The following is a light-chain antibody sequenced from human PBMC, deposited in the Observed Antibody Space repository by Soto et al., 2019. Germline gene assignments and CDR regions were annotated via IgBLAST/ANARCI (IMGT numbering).Light chain of an antibody. CDR1: SSNIGSNT. J-gene: IGLJ2*01. Sequence: QSVPTQPPSASGTPGQRVTIPCSGSSSNIGSNTVNWYQQLPGTAPKLLIYSNNQRPSGVPDRFSGSKSGTSASLAISGLQSEDEADYYCAAWDDSLNGPVFGGGTKVTVL. CDR2: SNN. V-gene: IGLV1-44*01. CDR3: AAWDDSLNGPV.